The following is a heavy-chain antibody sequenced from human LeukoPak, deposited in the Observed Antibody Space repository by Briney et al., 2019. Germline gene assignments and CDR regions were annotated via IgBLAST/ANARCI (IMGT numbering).Heavy chain of an antibody. Sequence: GGSLRLSCAASGFPFSSYWMHWVRQAPGKGLVWVSRINIDGSNTNYADSVKGRFTISRDNAKNTLYLQMDSLRAEDTAVYYCARSLGGAYDYWGEGTLVTVSS. V-gene: IGHV3-74*01. CDR3: ARSLGGAYDY. CDR1: GFPFSSYW. CDR2: INIDGSNT. J-gene: IGHJ4*02. D-gene: IGHD1-26*01.